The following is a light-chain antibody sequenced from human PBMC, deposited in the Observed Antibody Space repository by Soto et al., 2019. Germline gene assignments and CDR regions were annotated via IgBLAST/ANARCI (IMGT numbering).Light chain of an antibody. CDR1: SSDIGGYEH. CDR3: SSFAGPVWV. Sequence: QSALTQPPSASGSPGQSVTISCTGTSSDIGGYEHVSWYQQHPGKAPKVMIYEVTKRPSGVPDRFSGSKAGNTASLTVFGLQAEDEADYYCSSFAGPVWVFGGGTKLTVL. J-gene: IGLJ3*02. V-gene: IGLV2-8*01. CDR2: EVT.